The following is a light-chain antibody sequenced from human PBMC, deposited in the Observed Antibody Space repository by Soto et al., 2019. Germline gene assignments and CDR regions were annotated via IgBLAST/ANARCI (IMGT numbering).Light chain of an antibody. V-gene: IGKV1-5*01. J-gene: IGKJ5*01. Sequence: DIQLTQSPPYLSASLGERVNITCRASQSIGTWLAWHQQKPGKAPNLLMFDASTLHTGVPSRFSGSGDGTEFTLSISSLQADDSAIYFCRQYKTYTFGRGTRLEI. CDR2: DAS. CDR3: RQYKTYT. CDR1: QSIGTW.